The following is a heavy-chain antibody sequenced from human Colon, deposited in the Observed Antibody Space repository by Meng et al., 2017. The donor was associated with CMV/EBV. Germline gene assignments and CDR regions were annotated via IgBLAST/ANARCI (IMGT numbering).Heavy chain of an antibody. CDR2: ISGSGLST. Sequence: GESLKISCSASGFTFSGFDMTWVRQAPGKGLEWVSSISGSGLSTFYSDAVEGRFSISRDNSRNTLYLQINSLRSDDTAVYYCATGADLPTFWNGFDYWGQGAVVTVSS. CDR3: ATGADLPTFWNGFDY. D-gene: IGHD3-3*01. CDR1: GFTFSGFD. J-gene: IGHJ4*02. V-gene: IGHV3-23*01.